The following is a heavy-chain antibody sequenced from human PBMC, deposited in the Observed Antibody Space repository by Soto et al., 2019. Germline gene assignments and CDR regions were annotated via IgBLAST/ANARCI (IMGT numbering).Heavy chain of an antibody. CDR2: ISAYNGNT. J-gene: IGHJ4*02. D-gene: IGHD3-9*01. CDR3: AGVGGYYDILTGGPVGE. Sequence: QVQLVQSGAEVKKPGASVKVSCKASGYTFTSYGISWVRQAPGQGLEWMGWISAYNGNTNYAQKLQGRVTMTTDTSTSTAYMELRSLRSDDTAVDYCAGVGGYYDILTGGPVGEWGQGTLVTVSS. CDR1: GYTFTSYG. V-gene: IGHV1-18*04.